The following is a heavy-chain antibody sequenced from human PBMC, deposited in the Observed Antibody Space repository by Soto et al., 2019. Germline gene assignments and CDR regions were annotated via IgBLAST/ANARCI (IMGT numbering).Heavy chain of an antibody. CDR2: ISYDGSNK. V-gene: IGHV3-30-3*01. D-gene: IGHD3-22*01. CDR1: GFTFSSYA. Sequence: QVQLVESGGGVVQPGRSLRLSCAASGFTFSSYAMHWVRQAPGKGLEWVAVISYDGSNKYYADSVKGRFTISRDNSKNTLYLQMNSLRAEDTAVYYCARDRGDSSGYYQGYFDYWGQGTLVTVSS. CDR3: ARDRGDSSGYYQGYFDY. J-gene: IGHJ4*02.